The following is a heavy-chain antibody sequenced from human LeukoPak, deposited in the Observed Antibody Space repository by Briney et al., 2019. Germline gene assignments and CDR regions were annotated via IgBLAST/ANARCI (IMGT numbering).Heavy chain of an antibody. Sequence: SETLSLTCTVSGGSISSYYWSWIRQPPGKGLEWIGYVHYSGSTNYNPSLKSRITISADTSKNQFSLKLNSVTAADTAVYYCARHGGPYDSGGYLYYLDYWGQGTLATVSS. V-gene: IGHV4-59*08. CDR1: GGSISSYY. D-gene: IGHD3-22*01. CDR3: ARHGGPYDSGGYLYYLDY. CDR2: VHYSGST. J-gene: IGHJ4*02.